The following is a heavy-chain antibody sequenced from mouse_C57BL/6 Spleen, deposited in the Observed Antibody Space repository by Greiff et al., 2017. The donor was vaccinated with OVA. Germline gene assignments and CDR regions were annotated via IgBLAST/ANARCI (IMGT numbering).Heavy chain of an antibody. CDR1: GYAFTNYL. CDR3: ARSEDEGGFAY. CDR2: INPGSGGT. V-gene: IGHV1-54*01. J-gene: IGHJ3*01. Sequence: VQLQQSGAELVRPGTSVKVSCKASGYAFTNYLIEWVKQRPGQGLEWIGVINPGSGGTNYNEKFKGKATLTADKSSRTAYMQLSSLTSEDSAVYFWARSEDEGGFAYWGQGTLVTVSA.